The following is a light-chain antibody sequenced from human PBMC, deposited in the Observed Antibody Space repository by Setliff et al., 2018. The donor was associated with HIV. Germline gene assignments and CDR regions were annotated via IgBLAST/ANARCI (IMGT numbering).Light chain of an antibody. J-gene: IGLJ1*01. CDR3: CSYVTSNYSYV. CDR2: EVS. V-gene: IGLV2-23*02. Sequence: QSALTQPASVSGSPGQSITISCTGPSDDVVAYNLVSWYQQYPGKAPKVIIYEVSERPSGVSRRFSGSQSGSTSSLTIAGLRAEDEADYYCCSYVTSNYSYVFGTGTKVTVL. CDR1: SDDVVAYNL.